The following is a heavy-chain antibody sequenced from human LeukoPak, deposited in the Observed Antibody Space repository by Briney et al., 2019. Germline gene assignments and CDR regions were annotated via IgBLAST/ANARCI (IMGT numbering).Heavy chain of an antibody. D-gene: IGHD3-10*01. V-gene: IGHV1-69*13. CDR2: IIPIFGTA. Sequence: GASVKVSCKASGGTFSSYAISWVRQAPGQGLEWMGGIIPIFGTANYAQKFQGRVTITADESTSTAYMELSSLRSEDTAVYYCARDRAYYYGSGSYDYWGQGTLVTVSS. CDR3: ARDRAYYYGSGSYDY. J-gene: IGHJ4*02. CDR1: GGTFSSYA.